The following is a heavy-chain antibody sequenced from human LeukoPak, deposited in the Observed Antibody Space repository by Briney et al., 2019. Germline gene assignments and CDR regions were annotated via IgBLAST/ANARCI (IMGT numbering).Heavy chain of an antibody. V-gene: IGHV3-30*02. CDR1: GFTFSNYG. D-gene: IGHD6-13*01. J-gene: IGHJ6*02. CDR2: IRYDGSNK. Sequence: GGSLRLSCAASGFTFSNYGIHWVRQAPGKGLEWVAFIRYDGSNKYYADSVKGRFTISRDNAKNSLYLQMNSLRAEDTAVYYCARDEYSSSWYNYYGMDVWGQGTTVTVSS. CDR3: ARDEYSSSWYNYYGMDV.